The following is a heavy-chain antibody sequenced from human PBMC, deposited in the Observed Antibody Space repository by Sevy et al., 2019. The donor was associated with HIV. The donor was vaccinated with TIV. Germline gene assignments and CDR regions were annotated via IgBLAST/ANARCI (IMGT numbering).Heavy chain of an antibody. CDR2: ISHTGDSI. V-gene: IGHV3-48*01. J-gene: IGHJ4*02. Sequence: GGSLRLSCTASGFTFSTYGMNWFRQTPGKGLEWVSYISHTGDSIYYADSVKGRFTISRENGKNSLYLQMNGLGGEDTAVYYCAVASRDGYKNWGQGTLVTVSS. D-gene: IGHD6-25*01. CDR1: GFTFSTYG. CDR3: AVASRDGYKN.